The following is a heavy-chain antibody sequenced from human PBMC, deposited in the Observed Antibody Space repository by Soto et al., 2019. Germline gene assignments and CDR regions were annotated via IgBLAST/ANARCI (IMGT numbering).Heavy chain of an antibody. D-gene: IGHD3-10*01. J-gene: IGHJ4*02. Sequence: ESLYLTGTLSFYKIISISYYLVWIRQPPVNWLAWIGSIKYSGSTYYNPSLKSRVTISGDTSKNLFSLKPTSVPAAATAVYYCARASSPMVRSDYWRSGTLVTVSS. CDR1: FYKIISISYY. CDR3: ARASSPMVRSDY. V-gene: IGHV4-39*01. CDR2: IKYSGST.